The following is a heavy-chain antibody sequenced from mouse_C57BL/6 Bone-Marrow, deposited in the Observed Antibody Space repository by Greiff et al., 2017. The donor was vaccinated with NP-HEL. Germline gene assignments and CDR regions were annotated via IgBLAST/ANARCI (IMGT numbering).Heavy chain of an antibody. CDR3: ARAYYRGYFDV. J-gene: IGHJ1*03. D-gene: IGHD2-12*01. Sequence: EVQVVESGGGLVQSGRSLRLSCATSGFTFSDFYMEWVRQAPGKGLEWIAASRNKANDYTTEYSASVKGRFIVSRDTSQSILYLQMNALRAEDTAIYYCARAYYRGYFDVWGTGTTVTVSS. CDR2: SRNKANDYTT. V-gene: IGHV7-1*01. CDR1: GFTFSDFY.